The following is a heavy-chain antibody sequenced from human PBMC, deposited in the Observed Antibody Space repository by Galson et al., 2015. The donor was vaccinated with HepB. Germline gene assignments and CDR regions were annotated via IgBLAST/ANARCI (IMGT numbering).Heavy chain of an antibody. D-gene: IGHD5-12*01. CDR2: ISGSGGST. Sequence: SLRLSCAASGFTFSSYAMSWVRQAPGKGLEWVSTISGSGGSTYYADSVKGRFTISRDNSKNTLYLQMNSLRAEDTAVYYCAKDKAIVATRGVAATRYFDYWGQGTLVTVSS. J-gene: IGHJ4*02. CDR1: GFTFSSYA. V-gene: IGHV3-23*01. CDR3: AKDKAIVATRGVAATRYFDY.